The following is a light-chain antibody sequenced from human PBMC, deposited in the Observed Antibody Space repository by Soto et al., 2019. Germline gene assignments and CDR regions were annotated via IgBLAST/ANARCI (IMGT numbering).Light chain of an antibody. CDR1: QSVASSH. Sequence: EIVLTQSPGTLSLSPGDRATLSCRASQSVASSHLAWYRQKPGQTPRLLIYDASSRATGIPDRISGSGSGTDFTLTISRLEPEDFAVYYCQHYGRSPGLFTFGPGTKVDIK. V-gene: IGKV3-20*01. J-gene: IGKJ3*01. CDR2: DAS. CDR3: QHYGRSPGLFT.